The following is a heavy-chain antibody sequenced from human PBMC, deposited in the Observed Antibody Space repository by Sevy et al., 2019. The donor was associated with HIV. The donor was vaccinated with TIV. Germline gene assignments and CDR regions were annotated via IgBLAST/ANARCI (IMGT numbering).Heavy chain of an antibody. J-gene: IGHJ6*02. CDR2: ISSNSDTI. V-gene: IGHV3-11*01. CDR3: ARDHVKDGDLGDYYYAMDV. Sequence: GGFLRLSCAASGFSISDYYMSWIRQAPGKGPQWISYISSNSDTIYYTDSVKGRFTISRDNAKNSLYLQMSSLRAEDTAIYYCARDHVKDGDLGDYYYAMDVWGRGTTVTVSS. CDR1: GFSISDYY. D-gene: IGHD4-17*01.